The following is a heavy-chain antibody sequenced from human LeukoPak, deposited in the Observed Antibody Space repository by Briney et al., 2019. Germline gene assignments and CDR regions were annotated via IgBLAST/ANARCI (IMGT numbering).Heavy chain of an antibody. CDR2: IYYSGST. Sequence: PSETLSLTCTVSGGSIGSSSYYWGWIRQPPGKGLEWIGSIYYSGSTYYNPSLKSRVTISVDTSKSQFSLKLSSVTAADTAVYYCARCVVPAAKYYYYYMDVWGKGTTVTVSS. D-gene: IGHD2-2*01. CDR1: GGSIGSSSYY. CDR3: ARCVVPAAKYYYYYMDV. V-gene: IGHV4-39*01. J-gene: IGHJ6*03.